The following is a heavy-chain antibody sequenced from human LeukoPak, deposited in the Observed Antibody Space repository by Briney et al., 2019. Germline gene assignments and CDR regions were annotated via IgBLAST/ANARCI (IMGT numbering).Heavy chain of an antibody. CDR1: GDSVSRDSIA. CDR3: ARGTGWPQFDY. J-gene: IGHJ4*02. CDR2: TYYKSAWYN. D-gene: IGHD6-19*01. V-gene: IGHV6-1*01. Sequence: SQTLSLTCAISGDSVSRDSIAWNWIRQSPSRGLEWLGRTYYKSAWYNDYAVSVKGRITINSDTSKSQFSLQLNSVTPEDTAVYYCARGTGWPQFDYWGQGTLVTVSS.